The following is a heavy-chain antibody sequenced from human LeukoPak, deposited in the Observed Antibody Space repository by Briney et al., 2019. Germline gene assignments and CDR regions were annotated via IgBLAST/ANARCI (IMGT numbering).Heavy chain of an antibody. Sequence: GGSLRLSCAASGFTFSNFAMHWVRQAPGKGLEWVAVISYDGSIKYYADSVNGRFTISRDSSKNTLYLQMNSLRVEDTAVYYCARKSPSTGWYGGFDYWGQGTLVTVSS. J-gene: IGHJ4*02. V-gene: IGHV3-30*14. CDR2: ISYDGSIK. CDR1: GFTFSNFA. CDR3: ARKSPSTGWYGGFDY. D-gene: IGHD6-19*01.